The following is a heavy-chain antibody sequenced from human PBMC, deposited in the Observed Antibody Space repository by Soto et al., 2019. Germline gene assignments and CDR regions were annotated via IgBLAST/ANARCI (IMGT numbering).Heavy chain of an antibody. V-gene: IGHV1-69*06. CDR1: GDTYTTFIAYA. D-gene: IGHD2-21*02. Sequence: QVQLVQAGAEVKKPGSLVKVSCKASGDTYTTFIAYAISWLRQAPGQGLEWMGGIIPLGSSQHYAQSFQDRITISADTLTYTVSLELSSLTSDDTAVYFCARSRDNCGDDCYSVYDAFDLWGQGTLVTVSS. J-gene: IGHJ3*01. CDR3: ARSRDNCGDDCYSVYDAFDL. CDR2: IIPLGSSQ.